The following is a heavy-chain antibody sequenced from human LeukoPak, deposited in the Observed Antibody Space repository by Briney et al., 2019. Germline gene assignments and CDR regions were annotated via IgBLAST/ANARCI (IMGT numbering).Heavy chain of an antibody. V-gene: IGHV3-33*01. J-gene: IGHJ5*02. CDR1: GFTFSSYG. CDR3: ARDPRVGNYGVQNNWFDP. D-gene: IGHD4-4*01. CDR2: IWYDGSNK. Sequence: PTGGSLKLSCAASGFTFSSYGMHWVRQAPGKGLEWVAVIWYDGSNKYYADSVKGRFTISRDNSKNTLYLQMNSLRAEDTAVYYCARDPRVGNYGVQNNWFDPWGQGTLVTVSS.